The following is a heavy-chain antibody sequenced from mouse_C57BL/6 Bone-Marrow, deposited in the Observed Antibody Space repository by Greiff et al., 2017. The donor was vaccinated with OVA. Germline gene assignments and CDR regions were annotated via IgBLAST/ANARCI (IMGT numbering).Heavy chain of an antibody. V-gene: IGHV1-64*01. D-gene: IGHD1-1*01. J-gene: IGHJ2*01. CDR1: GYTFTSYW. CDR3: ARCGYYGSSYDFDY. Sequence: QVQLQQSGAELVKPGASVKLSCKASGYTFTSYWMHWVKQRPGQGLEWIGMIHPNSGSTNYNEKFKSKATLTVDKSSSTAYMQLSSLTSEDSAVYYCARCGYYGSSYDFDYWGQGTTLTVSS. CDR2: IHPNSGST.